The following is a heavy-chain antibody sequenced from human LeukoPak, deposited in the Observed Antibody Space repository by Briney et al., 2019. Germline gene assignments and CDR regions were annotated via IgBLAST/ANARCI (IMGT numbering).Heavy chain of an antibody. D-gene: IGHD2-2*01. CDR3: ARDLLVPAAIENWFDP. CDR2: INHSGST. Sequence: SETLSLTCAVYGGSFSGYYWSWIRQPPGKGLERIGEINHSGSTNYNPSLKSRVTIPVDTSKNQFSLKLSSVTAADTAVYYCARDLLVPAAIENWFDPWGQGTLVTVSS. V-gene: IGHV4-34*01. J-gene: IGHJ5*02. CDR1: GGSFSGYY.